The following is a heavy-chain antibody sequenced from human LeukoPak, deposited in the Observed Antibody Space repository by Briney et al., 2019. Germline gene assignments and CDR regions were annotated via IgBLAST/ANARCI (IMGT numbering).Heavy chain of an antibody. D-gene: IGHD5/OR15-5a*01. J-gene: IGHJ2*01. CDR3: ARSVVGWYFDL. Sequence: PSETLSLTCTASGGSISSYYWSWIRQPPGKGLEWIGYIYYSGSTNYNPSLKSRVTISVDTSKNQFSLKLSSVTAADTAVYYCARSVVGWYFDLWGRGTLVTVSS. V-gene: IGHV4-59*01. CDR2: IYYSGST. CDR1: GGSISSYY.